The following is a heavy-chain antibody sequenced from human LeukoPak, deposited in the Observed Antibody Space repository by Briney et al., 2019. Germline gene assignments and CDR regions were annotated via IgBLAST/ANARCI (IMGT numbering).Heavy chain of an antibody. Sequence: SETLSLTCAVYGGSFSGYYWSWIRQPPGKGLEWIGEINHSGSTNYNPSLKSRVAISVDTSKNQFSLKLSSGSAADTAVYYCARGRDRGVVVVAAMSGMDVWGQGSTVTVSS. D-gene: IGHD2-15*01. CDR1: GGSFSGYY. CDR3: ARGRDRGVVVVAAMSGMDV. J-gene: IGHJ6*02. V-gene: IGHV4-34*01. CDR2: INHSGST.